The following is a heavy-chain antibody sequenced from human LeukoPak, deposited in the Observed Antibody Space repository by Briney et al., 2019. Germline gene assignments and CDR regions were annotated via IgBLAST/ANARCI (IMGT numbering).Heavy chain of an antibody. V-gene: IGHV3-30-3*01. CDR1: GFTFSSYA. D-gene: IGHD6-19*01. CDR3: ARDPYSSGWYGDAFDI. Sequence: AGGSLRLSCAASGFTFSSYAMHWVRQAPGKGLEWVAVISYDGSNKYYADSVKGRFTISRDNSKNTLYLQMNSLRAEDTAVYYCARDPYSSGWYGDAFDIWGQGTMVTVSS. J-gene: IGHJ3*02. CDR2: ISYDGSNK.